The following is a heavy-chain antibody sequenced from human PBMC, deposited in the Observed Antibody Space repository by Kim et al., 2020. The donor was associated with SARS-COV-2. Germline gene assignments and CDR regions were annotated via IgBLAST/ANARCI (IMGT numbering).Heavy chain of an antibody. V-gene: IGHV3-23*01. CDR3: AKDIGGYIVGTFDY. J-gene: IGHJ4*02. D-gene: IGHD5-12*01. Sequence: ADSVKGRFTISRDNSKNTLYLQMNSLRAEDTAVYYCAKDIGGYIVGTFDYWGQGTLVTVSS.